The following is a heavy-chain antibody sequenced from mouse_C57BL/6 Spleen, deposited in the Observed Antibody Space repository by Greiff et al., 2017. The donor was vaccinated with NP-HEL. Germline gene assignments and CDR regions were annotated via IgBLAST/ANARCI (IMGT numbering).Heavy chain of an antibody. CDR3: ARSYYYGSSQRDMDY. V-gene: IGHV1-22*01. CDR1: GYTFTDYN. D-gene: IGHD1-1*01. CDR2: INPNNGGT. J-gene: IGHJ4*01. Sequence: VQLQQSGPELVKPGASVKMSCKASGYTFTDYNMHWVKQSHGKSLEWIGYINPNNGGTSYNQKFKGKATLTVNKSSSTAYMELRSLTSEDSAVYYCARSYYYGSSQRDMDYWGQGTSVTVSS.